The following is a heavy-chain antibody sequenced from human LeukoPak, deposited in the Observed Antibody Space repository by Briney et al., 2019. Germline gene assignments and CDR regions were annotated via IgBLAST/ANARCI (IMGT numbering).Heavy chain of an antibody. CDR2: ISAYNGNT. Sequence: GASVKVSCKASGYTFTSYGISWVRQAPGQGLEWMGWISAYNGNTNYAQKLQGRVTMTTDTSTSTAYMELRSLRSDDTAVYYCARSIMPGRRGYSSGHSPGIDYWGQGTLVTVSS. CDR1: GYTFTSYG. CDR3: ARSIMPGRRGYSSGHSPGIDY. V-gene: IGHV1-18*01. J-gene: IGHJ4*02. D-gene: IGHD6-19*01.